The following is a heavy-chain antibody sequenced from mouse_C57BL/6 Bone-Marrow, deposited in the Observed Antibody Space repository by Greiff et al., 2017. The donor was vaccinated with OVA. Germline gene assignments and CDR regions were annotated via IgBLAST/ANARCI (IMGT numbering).Heavy chain of an antibody. CDR3: ARDLSYDGYTYYAMDY. CDR2: INYDGSST. J-gene: IGHJ4*01. V-gene: IGHV5-16*01. CDR1: GFTFSDYY. D-gene: IGHD2-3*01. Sequence: DVQLVESEGGLVQPGSSMKLSCTASGFTFSDYYMAWVRQVPEKGLEWVANINYDGSSTYYLDSLKSRFIISRDNAKNILYLQMSSLKSEDTATYYCARDLSYDGYTYYAMDYWGQGTSVTVSS.